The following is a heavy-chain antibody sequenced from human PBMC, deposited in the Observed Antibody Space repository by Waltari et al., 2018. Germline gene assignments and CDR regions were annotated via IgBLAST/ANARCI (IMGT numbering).Heavy chain of an antibody. Sequence: QVQLQQWGAGLLKPSETLSLTCAVYGGSFSGYYWSWIRQPPGQGLEWIGEINHSGSTNYNPSLKSRVTISVDTSKNQFSLKLSSVTAADTAVYYCARAQTRIAAAGIWGQGTLVTVSS. D-gene: IGHD6-13*01. J-gene: IGHJ4*02. CDR1: GGSFSGYY. CDR2: INHSGST. V-gene: IGHV4-34*01. CDR3: ARAQTRIAAAGI.